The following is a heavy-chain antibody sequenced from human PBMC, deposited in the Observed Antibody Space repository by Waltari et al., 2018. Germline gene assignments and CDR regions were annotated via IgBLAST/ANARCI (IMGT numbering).Heavy chain of an antibody. V-gene: IGHV3-30*04. CDR1: EFSFSSSA. CDR3: ARDYCDRTNCHGMDV. Sequence: QVQLVEPGGGVVQPGRSLRLSCAAPEFSFSSSAIHWVRQAPGKGLEWVAVISYNERNIYYIDSVKGRFTISRDNSKKMLYLQMNSLRSEDTAVYYCARDYCDRTNCHGMDVWGQGTTVTVSS. D-gene: IGHD2-2*01. CDR2: ISYNERNI. J-gene: IGHJ6*02.